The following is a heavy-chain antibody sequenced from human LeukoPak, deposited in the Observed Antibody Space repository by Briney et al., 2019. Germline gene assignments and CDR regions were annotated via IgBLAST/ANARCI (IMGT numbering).Heavy chain of an antibody. CDR3: ARNGDSSGYYYGYFDY. J-gene: IGHJ4*02. V-gene: IGHV3-23*01. CDR1: GFTFSSYG. CDR2: ISGSGGST. Sequence: GGTLRLSCAASGFTFSSYGMSWVRQAPGKGLEWVSAISGSGGSTYYADSVKGRFTISRDNSKNTLYLQMNSLRAEDTAVYYCARNGDSSGYYYGYFDYWGQGTLVTVSS. D-gene: IGHD3-22*01.